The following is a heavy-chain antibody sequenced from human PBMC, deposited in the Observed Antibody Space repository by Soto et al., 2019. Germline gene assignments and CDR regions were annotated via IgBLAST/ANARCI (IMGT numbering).Heavy chain of an antibody. V-gene: IGHV1-69*13. CDR3: ARGSRGVVVVAAQGFDP. J-gene: IGHJ5*02. D-gene: IGHD2-15*01. CDR2: IIPIFGTA. Sequence: SVKVSCKASGCTFSSYAISWVRQAPGQGLEWMGGIIPIFGTANYAQKFQGRVTITADESTSTAYMELSSLRSEDTAVYYCARGSRGVVVVAAQGFDPWGQGTLVTVS. CDR1: GCTFSSYA.